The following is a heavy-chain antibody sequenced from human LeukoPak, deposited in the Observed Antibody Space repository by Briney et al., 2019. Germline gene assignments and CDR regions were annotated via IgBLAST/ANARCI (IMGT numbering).Heavy chain of an antibody. Sequence: WMGIIYPGDSDTRYSPSFQGQVTISADKSISTAYPQWSSLKASDTAMYYCARTTGDRGYWGQGTPVTVSS. CDR2: IYPGDSDT. CDR3: ARTTGDRGY. J-gene: IGHJ4*02. D-gene: IGHD7-27*01. V-gene: IGHV5-51*01.